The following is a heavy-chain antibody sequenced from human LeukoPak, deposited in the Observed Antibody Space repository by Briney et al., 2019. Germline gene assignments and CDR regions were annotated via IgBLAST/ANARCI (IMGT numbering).Heavy chain of an antibody. Sequence: GRSLRLSCAASGFTFSSYAMSWVRQAPGKGLEWVSAISGSGGSTYYADSVKGRFTISRDNSKNTLYLQMNSLRAEDTAAYYCAKSPSGDRYYFDYWGQGTLVTVSS. J-gene: IGHJ4*02. CDR2: ISGSGGST. D-gene: IGHD4-17*01. V-gene: IGHV3-23*01. CDR3: AKSPSGDRYYFDY. CDR1: GFTFSSYA.